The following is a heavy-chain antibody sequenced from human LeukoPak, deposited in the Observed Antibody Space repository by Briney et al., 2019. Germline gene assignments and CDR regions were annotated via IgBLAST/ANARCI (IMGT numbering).Heavy chain of an antibody. D-gene: IGHD2-15*01. Sequence: SETLSLTCTVSGDSISNYYWSWIRQPAGKGLEWIGRIYSSGSTNYNPSLKSRVTMSVDTSKKQFSLKLSSVTAADTAVYYCARVLRYCSGGNCYSGGLGYMDVWGKGTTVTISS. CDR1: GDSISNYY. CDR3: ARVLRYCSGGNCYSGGLGYMDV. CDR2: IYSSGST. J-gene: IGHJ6*03. V-gene: IGHV4-4*07.